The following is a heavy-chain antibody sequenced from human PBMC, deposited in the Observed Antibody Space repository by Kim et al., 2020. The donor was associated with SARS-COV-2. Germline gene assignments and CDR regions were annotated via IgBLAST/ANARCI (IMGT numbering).Heavy chain of an antibody. CDR1: GFTFTTYW. J-gene: IGHJ2*01. Sequence: GGSLRLSCAASGFTFTTYWMHWVRQAPGKGLVWLSRINDAGTSRSYAKSVQGRFTTSRDNAQNTLYLQMNSLRVEDTAVYYWLTDRGIGDYDWYFESWGRGTLVTVSS. CDR3: LTDRGIGDYDWYFES. V-gene: IGHV3-74*01. D-gene: IGHD2-21*01. CDR2: INDAGTSR.